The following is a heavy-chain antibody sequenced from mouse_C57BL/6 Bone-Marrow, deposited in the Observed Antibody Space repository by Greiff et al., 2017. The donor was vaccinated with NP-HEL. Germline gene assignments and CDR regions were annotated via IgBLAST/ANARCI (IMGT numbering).Heavy chain of an antibody. CDR1: GYSFTGYY. J-gene: IGHJ4*01. V-gene: IGHV1-43*01. CDR3: ARELRLRAMDY. D-gene: IGHD3-2*02. CDR2: INPSTGGT. Sequence: VQLQQSGPELVKPGASVKISCKASGYSFTGYYMHWVKQSSEKSLEWIGEINPSTGGTSYNQKFKGKATLTVDKSSSTAYMQLKSLTSEDSAVYYCARELRLRAMDYWGQGTSVTVSS.